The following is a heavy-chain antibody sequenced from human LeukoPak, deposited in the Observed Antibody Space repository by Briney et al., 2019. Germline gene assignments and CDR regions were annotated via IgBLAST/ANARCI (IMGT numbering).Heavy chain of an antibody. J-gene: IGHJ4*02. CDR3: AKDYQDRWLVYFDY. Sequence: PGGSLRLSCAASGFTFSSYAMSWVRQAPGKGPEWISAISGSGGSTFYADSVKGQFTISKDNSKNTLNLQMNSLRAEDTAVYYCAKDYQDRWLVYFDYWGQGTLVTVSS. CDR1: GFTFSSYA. CDR2: ISGSGGST. V-gene: IGHV3-23*01. D-gene: IGHD6-19*01.